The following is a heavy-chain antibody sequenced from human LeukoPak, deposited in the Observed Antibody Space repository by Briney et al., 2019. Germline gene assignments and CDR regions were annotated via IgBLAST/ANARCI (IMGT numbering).Heavy chain of an antibody. Sequence: GGSLRLSCAASRFTFSRYWMSWVRQAPGKGLEWVADIKQDGSEKNYVDSVKGRFIISRENAKNSLYLQMTSLRVGDTAVYYCARRANGDYGRWYYDLWGRGTLVGVSS. CDR1: RFTFSRYW. V-gene: IGHV3-7*01. J-gene: IGHJ2*01. CDR3: ARRANGDYGRWYYDL. CDR2: IKQDGSEK. D-gene: IGHD4-17*01.